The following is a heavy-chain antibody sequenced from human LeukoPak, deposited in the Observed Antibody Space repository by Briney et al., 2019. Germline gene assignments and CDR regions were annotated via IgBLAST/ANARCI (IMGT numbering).Heavy chain of an antibody. CDR2: MNPNSGNT. D-gene: IGHD2-2*01. J-gene: IGHJ6*03. Sequence: ASVKVSCKASGYTFTSYDINWVRQATGQGLEWMGWMNPNSGNTGYAQKFQGRVTITRNTSISTAYMELSSLRSEDTAVYYCARGKVVPAAIGLFDYYYMDVWGKGTTVTVSS. CDR1: GYTFTSYD. V-gene: IGHV1-8*03. CDR3: ARGKVVPAAIGLFDYYYMDV.